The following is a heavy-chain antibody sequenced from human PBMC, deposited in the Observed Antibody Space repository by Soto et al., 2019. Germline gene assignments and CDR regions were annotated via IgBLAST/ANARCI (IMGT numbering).Heavy chain of an antibody. V-gene: IGHV3-23*01. CDR3: AKDRDGAAAGPTKFYGMDV. D-gene: IGHD6-13*01. CDR1: GFTFSRYA. J-gene: IGHJ6*02. Sequence: VQLLESGGGLVQPGGSLRLSCAASGFTFSRYAMSWVRQAPGKGLEWVSVISGSGDSTYYADSVRGRFTISRDNSKNTLYLQMNSLRAEDTAVYYCAKDRDGAAAGPTKFYGMDVWGQGTTVTVSS. CDR2: ISGSGDST.